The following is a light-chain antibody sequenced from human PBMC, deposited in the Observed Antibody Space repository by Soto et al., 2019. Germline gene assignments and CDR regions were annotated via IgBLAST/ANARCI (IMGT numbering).Light chain of an antibody. J-gene: IGKJ2*01. CDR3: QQYGNPPPNA. CDR1: QSISSSY. CDR2: GAS. Sequence: EIVLTQSPGTLSLSPGERATLSCRASQSISSSYLAWHQQKPGQAPRVLIYGASSRATGIPDRFSGSGSGTDFTLTISRLEREDFAVYFCQQYGNPPPNAFGQGTKVEI. V-gene: IGKV3-20*01.